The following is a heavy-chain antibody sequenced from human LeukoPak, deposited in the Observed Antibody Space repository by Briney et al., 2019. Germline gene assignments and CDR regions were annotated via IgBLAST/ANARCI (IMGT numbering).Heavy chain of an antibody. D-gene: IGHD3-3*01. CDR2: INSDGSST. V-gene: IGHV3-74*01. CDR3: ARGGVFGVVTHDY. J-gene: IGHJ4*02. Sequence: PGGSLRLSCAASGFTFSSYWMHWVRHAPGKGLVWVSRINSDGSSTSYADSVKGRFTISRDNAKNTLYLQMNSLRAEDTAVYYCARGGVFGVVTHDYWGQGTLVTVSS. CDR1: GFTFSSYW.